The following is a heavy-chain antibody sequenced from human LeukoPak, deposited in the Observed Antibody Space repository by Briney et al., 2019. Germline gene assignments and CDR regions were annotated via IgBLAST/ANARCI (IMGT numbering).Heavy chain of an antibody. CDR1: GYTFTSYG. CDR2: ISAYNGNT. V-gene: IGHV1-18*01. D-gene: IGHD1-26*01. CDR3: ARDEEGSSWELHTLTAW. Sequence: ASVKVSCKASGYTFTSYGISWVRQAPGQGLEWMGWISAYNGNTNYAQKLQGRVTMTTDTSTSTAYMEPRSLRSDDTAVYYCARDEEGSSWELHTLTAWWGQGTLVTVSS. J-gene: IGHJ4*02.